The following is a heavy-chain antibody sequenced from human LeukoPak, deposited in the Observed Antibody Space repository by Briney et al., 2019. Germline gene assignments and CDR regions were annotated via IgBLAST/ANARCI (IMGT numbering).Heavy chain of an antibody. Sequence: SGPTLVKPTQTLTLTCTFSGFSLSTSGVGVGWIRQPPGKALEWLALIYWDDDKRYSPSLKSRLTITKDTSKNQVVLTMTNMDPVDTATYYCAPSTHGYPYYYDSSGYKPNFDYWGQGTLVTVSS. CDR3: APSTHGYPYYYDSSGYKPNFDY. CDR2: IYWDDDK. D-gene: IGHD3-22*01. J-gene: IGHJ4*02. CDR1: GFSLSTSGVG. V-gene: IGHV2-5*02.